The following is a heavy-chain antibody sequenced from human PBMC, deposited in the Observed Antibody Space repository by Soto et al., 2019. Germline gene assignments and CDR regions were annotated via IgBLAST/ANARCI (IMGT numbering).Heavy chain of an antibody. D-gene: IGHD2-21*02. CDR1: GYTLTELS. CDR3: ARVRGYCDGDCYSKWGFDY. Sequence: ASVKVSCKVSGYTLTELSMHWVRQAPGKGLEWMGGFDPEDGETIYAQKFQGRVTMTKDTSTSTAYMDLRSLRSDDTAVYYCARVRGYCDGDCYSKWGFDYWGQGTLVTVSS. J-gene: IGHJ4*02. V-gene: IGHV1-24*01. CDR2: FDPEDGET.